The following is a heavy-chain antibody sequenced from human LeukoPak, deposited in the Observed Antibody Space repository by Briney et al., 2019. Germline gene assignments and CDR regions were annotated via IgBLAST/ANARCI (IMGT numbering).Heavy chain of an antibody. J-gene: IGHJ4*02. CDR1: GGSFSGYY. CDR2: INHSGST. D-gene: IGHD2-21*02. CDR3: AYCGGDNTLVY. V-gene: IGHV4-34*01. Sequence: SETLSLTCAVYGGSFSGYYWSWIRQPPGKGLEWIGEINHSGSTNYNPSLKSRVTISVDTSKNQFSLKLSSVTAADTAVYYCAYCGGDNTLVYWGQGTLVTVSS.